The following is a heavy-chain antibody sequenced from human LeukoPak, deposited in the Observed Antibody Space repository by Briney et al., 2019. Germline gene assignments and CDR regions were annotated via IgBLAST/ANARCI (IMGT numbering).Heavy chain of an antibody. Sequence: GGSLRLSCAASGFTFRSYSMHWVRQAPGKGLEWVSSISSSSSYIYYADSVKGRFTISRDNAKNSLFLQMNSLRAEDTAVYYCARVKSRGDYVYDYWGQGTLVTVSS. J-gene: IGHJ4*02. CDR2: ISSSSSYI. V-gene: IGHV3-21*01. D-gene: IGHD4-17*01. CDR1: GFTFRSYS. CDR3: ARVKSRGDYVYDY.